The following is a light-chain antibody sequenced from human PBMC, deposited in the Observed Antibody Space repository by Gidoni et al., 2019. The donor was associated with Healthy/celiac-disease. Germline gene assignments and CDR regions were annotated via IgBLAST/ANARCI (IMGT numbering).Light chain of an antibody. J-gene: IGKJ4*01. CDR2: DAS. Sequence: DIQMTQSPSSLSASVGDRVTITCQASQDISNYLNWYQQKPGKAPKLLIYDASNLETGVPSRFSGSGSGTDFTFNISSLQPEDIATYYCQQYDNLPLTFGGXTKVEIK. V-gene: IGKV1-33*01. CDR3: QQYDNLPLT. CDR1: QDISNY.